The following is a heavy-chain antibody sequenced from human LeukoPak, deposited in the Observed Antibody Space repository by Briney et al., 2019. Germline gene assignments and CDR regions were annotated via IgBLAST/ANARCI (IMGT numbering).Heavy chain of an antibody. CDR1: GGSISSYY. J-gene: IGHJ4*02. CDR2: IYCSGST. V-gene: IGHV4-59*01. CDR3: ARVGSEWELLF. Sequence: SETLSLTCTVSGGSISSYYWSWIRQPPGKGLEWIGYIYCSGSTNYNPSLKSRVTISVDTSKNQFSLKLSSVTAADTAVYYCARVGSEWELLFWGQGTLVTVSS. D-gene: IGHD1-26*01.